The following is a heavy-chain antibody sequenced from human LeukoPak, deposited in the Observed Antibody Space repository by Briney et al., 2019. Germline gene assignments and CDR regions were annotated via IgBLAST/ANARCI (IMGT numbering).Heavy chain of an antibody. CDR3: ARDLIPATLYYYYYYMDV. CDR2: INPNSGGT. Sequence: GASVKVSCKASGYTFTGYYMHWVRQAPGQGLEWMGWINPNSGGTNYAQKFQGRVTMTRDTSISTAYMELSRLRSDDTAVYYCARDLIPATLYYYYYYMDVWGKGTMVTVSS. J-gene: IGHJ6*03. D-gene: IGHD3-16*01. V-gene: IGHV1-2*02. CDR1: GYTFTGYY.